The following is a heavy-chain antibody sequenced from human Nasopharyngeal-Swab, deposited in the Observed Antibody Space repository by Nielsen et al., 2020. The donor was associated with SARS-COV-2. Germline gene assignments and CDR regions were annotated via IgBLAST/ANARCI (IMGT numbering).Heavy chain of an antibody. CDR2: IYTGDSDT. CDR3: ARPTYYYDSSGYYSPGRPDAFYL. Sequence: GESLKISCKGSGYSFTSYWIGWVRQMPGKGLEWVGIIYTGDSDTRYSPSLQGQVTISADKSNSTAYLQWSSMKASYTAMYYCARPTYYYDSSGYYSPGRPDAFYLWGQGTMVTVSS. D-gene: IGHD3-22*01. V-gene: IGHV5-51*01. CDR1: GYSFTSYW. J-gene: IGHJ3*01.